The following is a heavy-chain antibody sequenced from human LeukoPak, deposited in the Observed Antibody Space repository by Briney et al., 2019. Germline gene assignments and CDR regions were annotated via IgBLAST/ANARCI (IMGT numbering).Heavy chain of an antibody. V-gene: IGHV3-NL1*01. J-gene: IGHJ3*02. CDR3: GKAQASYCSGGSCDAFDI. D-gene: IGHD2-15*01. Sequence: PGGSLRLSCAASGFAFSTYWMSWVRQAPGKGLDWVSSIDGGGTNTYYADSVKGRFTISRDNSKNTLYLQMNSLRPDDAAVYYCGKAQASYCSGGSCDAFDIWGQGTMVTVS. CDR1: GFAFSTYW. CDR2: IDGGGTNT.